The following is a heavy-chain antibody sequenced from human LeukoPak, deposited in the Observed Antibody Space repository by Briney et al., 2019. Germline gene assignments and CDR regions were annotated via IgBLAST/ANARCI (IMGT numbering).Heavy chain of an antibody. V-gene: IGHV3-33*01. CDR1: GFTFSSYG. Sequence: PGRSLRLSCAASGFTFSSYGMHWVRQAPGKGLEWVAVIWYDGSNKYYADSVKGRFTISRDNSKNTLYLQMNSLRAEDTAAYYCARDKSSSTNLLDYWGQGTLVTVSS. D-gene: IGHD2-2*01. J-gene: IGHJ4*02. CDR3: ARDKSSSTNLLDY. CDR2: IWYDGSNK.